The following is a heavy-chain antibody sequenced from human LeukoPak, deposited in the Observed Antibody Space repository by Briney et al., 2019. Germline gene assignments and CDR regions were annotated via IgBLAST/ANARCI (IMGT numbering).Heavy chain of an antibody. CDR1: GGSFSGYY. V-gene: IGHV4-34*01. CDR3: ARGGSSWSQYYYYYMDV. Sequence: SETLSLTCAVYGGSFSGYYWSWVRQPPGKGLEWIGEINHSGSTNYNPSLKSRVTISVDTSKNQFSLKLSSVTAADTAVYYCARGGSSWSQYYYYYMDVWGKGTTVTVSS. J-gene: IGHJ6*03. CDR2: INHSGST. D-gene: IGHD6-13*01.